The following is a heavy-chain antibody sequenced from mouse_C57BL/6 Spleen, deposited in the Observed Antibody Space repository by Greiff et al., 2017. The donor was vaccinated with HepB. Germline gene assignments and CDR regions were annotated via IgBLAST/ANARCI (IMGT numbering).Heavy chain of an antibody. V-gene: IGHV1-26*01. CDR2: INPNNGGT. Sequence: EVQLQQSGPELVKPGASVKISCKASGYTFTDYYMNWVKQSHGKSLEWIGDINPNNGGTSYNQKFKGKATLTVDKSSSTAYMELRSLTSEDSAVYYCARRNGDYYAMDYWGQGTSVTVSS. CDR3: ARRNGDYYAMDY. J-gene: IGHJ4*01. CDR1: GYTFTDYY.